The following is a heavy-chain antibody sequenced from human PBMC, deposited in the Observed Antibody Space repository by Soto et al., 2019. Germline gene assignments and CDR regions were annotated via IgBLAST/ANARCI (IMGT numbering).Heavy chain of an antibody. CDR1: GGTFSSYT. Sequence: SVKVSCKASGGTFSSYTISWVRQAPGQGLEWMGRIIPILGIANYAQKFQGRVTITADKSTSTAYMELSSLRSEDTAVYYCARDRGVVATGYYYYGMDVWGQGTTVTVSS. CDR3: ARDRGVVATGYYYYGMDV. D-gene: IGHD5-12*01. V-gene: IGHV1-69*04. J-gene: IGHJ6*02. CDR2: IIPILGIA.